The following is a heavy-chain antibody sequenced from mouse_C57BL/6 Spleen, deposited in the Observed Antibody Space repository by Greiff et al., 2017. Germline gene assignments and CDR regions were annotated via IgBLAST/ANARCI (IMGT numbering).Heavy chain of an antibody. J-gene: IGHJ4*01. CDR2: ISNGGGST. CDR3: ARHGYSSYAMDY. V-gene: IGHV5-12*01. D-gene: IGHD2-3*01. CDR1: GFTFRDYY. Sequence: EVKLMESGGGLVQPGGSLKLSCAASGFTFRDYYMYWVRQTPEKRLEWVAYISNGGGSTYYPDTVKGRFTISRDNAKNTLYLQMSRLKSEDTAMYYCARHGYSSYAMDYWGQGTSVTVSS.